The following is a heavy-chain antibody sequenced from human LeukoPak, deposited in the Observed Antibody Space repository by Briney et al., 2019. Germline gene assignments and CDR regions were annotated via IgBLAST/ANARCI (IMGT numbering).Heavy chain of an antibody. Sequence: SVKVSCKASGGTFSSYAISRVRQAPGQGLEWMGGIIPIFGTANYAQKFQGRVTITADESTSTAYMELSSLRSEDTAVYYCARGIRLSSTIQLLDYWGQGTLVTVSS. CDR3: ARGIRLSSTIQLLDY. V-gene: IGHV1-69*13. CDR1: GGTFSSYA. D-gene: IGHD2-2*01. J-gene: IGHJ4*02. CDR2: IIPIFGTA.